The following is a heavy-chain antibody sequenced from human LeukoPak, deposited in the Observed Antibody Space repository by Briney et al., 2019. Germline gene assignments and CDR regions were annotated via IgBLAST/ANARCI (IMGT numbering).Heavy chain of an antibody. D-gene: IGHD6-19*01. V-gene: IGHV1-2*02. J-gene: IGHJ5*02. CDR1: GYTFTGYY. Sequence: ASVKVSCKASGYTFTGYYMHWVRQAPGQGLEWMGWINPNSGGTNYAQKFQGRVIMTRDTSISTAYMELRSLRSDDTAVYYCARDGLLGSGWFSWFDPWGQGTLVTVSS. CDR3: ARDGLLGSGWFSWFDP. CDR2: INPNSGGT.